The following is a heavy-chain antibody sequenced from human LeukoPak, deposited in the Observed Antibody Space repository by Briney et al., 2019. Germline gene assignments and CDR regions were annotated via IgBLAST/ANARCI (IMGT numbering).Heavy chain of an antibody. J-gene: IGHJ6*02. CDR1: GYSSTGYF. D-gene: IGHD3-10*01. CDR3: ARVPSMIRGVVNYGMDV. CDR2: INPNSGDT. Sequence: ASVKVSCKTSGYSSTGYFMHWVRQAPGQGLEWMGWINPNSGDTKYAQRFQGRVTMTRDTSINTAYMEMRRLTSDDTAVYYCARVPSMIRGVVNYGMDVWGQGTTVTVSS. V-gene: IGHV1-2*02.